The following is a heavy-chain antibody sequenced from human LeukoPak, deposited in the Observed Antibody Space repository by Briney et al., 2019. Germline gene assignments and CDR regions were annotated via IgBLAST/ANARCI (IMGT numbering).Heavy chain of an antibody. J-gene: IGHJ6*02. D-gene: IGHD2-15*01. Sequence: PSETLSLTCTVSGGSISSSSYYWGWIRQPPGKGLEWIGSIYYSGSTYYNPSLKSRVTISVDTSKNQFSLKLSSVTAADTAVYYCARQRILHGMDVWGQGTTVTVSS. V-gene: IGHV4-39*01. CDR2: IYYSGST. CDR1: GGSISSSSYY. CDR3: ARQRILHGMDV.